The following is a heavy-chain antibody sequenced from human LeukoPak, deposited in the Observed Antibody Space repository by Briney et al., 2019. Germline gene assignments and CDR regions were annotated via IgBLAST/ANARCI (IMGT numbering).Heavy chain of an antibody. CDR2: IIPIFGTA. CDR3: ARGLTHDYGGNWYFDL. V-gene: IGHV1-69*05. CDR1: GGTFSSYA. J-gene: IGHJ2*01. D-gene: IGHD4-23*01. Sequence: ASVKVSCKASGGTFSSYAISWVRQAPGQGLEWMGGIIPIFGTANYAQKFQGRVTITTDESTSTAYMELSSLRSEDTAVYYCARGLTHDYGGNWYFDLWGRGTLVTVSS.